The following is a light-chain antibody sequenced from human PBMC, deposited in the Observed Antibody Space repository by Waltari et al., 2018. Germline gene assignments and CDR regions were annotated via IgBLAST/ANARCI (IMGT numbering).Light chain of an antibody. CDR1: SSNIGKNS. CDR3: AVWDDSLDGVV. V-gene: IGLV1-44*01. J-gene: IGLJ2*01. CDR2: AND. Sequence: QSVLTQPPSASGTPGQRVTISCSGSSSNIGKNSVNWYQQLPGTAPKLLIYANDQRPPGVPDRFSGSKSGSSASLAISGLQSEDEADYYCAVWDDSLDGVVFSGGTKLTVL.